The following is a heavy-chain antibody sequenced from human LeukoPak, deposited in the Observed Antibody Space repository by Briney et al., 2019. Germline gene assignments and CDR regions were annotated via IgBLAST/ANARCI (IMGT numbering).Heavy chain of an antibody. CDR2: ISYDGSNK. Sequence: GGSLRLSCAASGFTFSSYGMHWVRQAPGKGLEWVAVISYDGSNKYYADSVKGRFTISRDNSKNTLYLQMNSLRAEDTAVYYCAKDLPIFDCWGQGTLVTVSS. CDR3: AKDLPIFDC. J-gene: IGHJ4*02. V-gene: IGHV3-30*18. CDR1: GFTFSSYG.